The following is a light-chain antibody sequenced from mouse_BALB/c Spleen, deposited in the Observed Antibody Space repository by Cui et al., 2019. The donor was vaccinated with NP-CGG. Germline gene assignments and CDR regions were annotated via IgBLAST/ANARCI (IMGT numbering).Light chain of an antibody. Sequence: QAVVTQESALTTSSGETVTLTCRSSTGAVTTSNYANWVQEKPDHLFTGLIGGTNNRTPGVPASFSGSLIGDKAALTITGAQTEDEAIYFCALWYSNHWVFGGGTKLTVL. CDR1: TGAVTTSNY. J-gene: IGLJ1*01. CDR3: ALWYSNHWV. V-gene: IGLV1*01. CDR2: GTN.